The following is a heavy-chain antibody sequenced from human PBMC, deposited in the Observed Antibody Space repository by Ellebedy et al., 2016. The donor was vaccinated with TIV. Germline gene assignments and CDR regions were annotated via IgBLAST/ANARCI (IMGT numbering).Heavy chain of an antibody. CDR3: ARLLRGTYYGGFDY. J-gene: IGHJ4*02. V-gene: IGHV4-59*01. CDR2: IYYSEGT. Sequence: MPSETLSLTCTVSGVSIGSYYWTWIRQPPGKGLEWIGYIYYSEGTDFKPSLESRVTISLDTSTNQLSLELSSVTAADPAVYYCARLLRGTYYGGFDYWGQGTPVTVSS. CDR1: GVSIGSYY. D-gene: IGHD1-26*01.